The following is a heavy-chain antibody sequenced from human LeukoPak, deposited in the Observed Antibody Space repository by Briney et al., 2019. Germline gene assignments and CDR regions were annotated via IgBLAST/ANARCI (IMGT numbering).Heavy chain of an antibody. CDR1: GGSFSGYY. CDR3: ARRLIGSGGKGSPANSRVLGYFDY. V-gene: IGHV4-34*01. D-gene: IGHD3-22*01. CDR2: INHSGST. J-gene: IGHJ4*02. Sequence: SETLSLTCAVYGGSFSGYYWSWIRQPPGKGLEWIGEINHSGSTNYNPSLKSRVTISVDTSKNQFSLKLSSVTAADTAVYYCARRLIGSGGKGSPANSRVLGYFDYWGQGTLVTVSS.